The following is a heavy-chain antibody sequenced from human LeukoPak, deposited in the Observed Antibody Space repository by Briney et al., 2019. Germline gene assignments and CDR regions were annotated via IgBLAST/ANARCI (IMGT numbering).Heavy chain of an antibody. CDR3: ARAGSGSYPSYFDY. Sequence: ASVKVSCKASGYTFTSYGISWVRQAPGQGLELMGWISAYNGNTNYAQKLQGRVTMTTDTSTSTAYMELRSLRSDDTAVYYCARAGSGSYPSYFDYWGQGTLVTVSS. D-gene: IGHD1-26*01. J-gene: IGHJ4*02. CDR1: GYTFTSYG. V-gene: IGHV1-18*01. CDR2: ISAYNGNT.